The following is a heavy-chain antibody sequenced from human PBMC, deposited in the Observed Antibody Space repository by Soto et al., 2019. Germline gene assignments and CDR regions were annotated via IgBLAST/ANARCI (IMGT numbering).Heavy chain of an antibody. V-gene: IGHV1-69*01. CDR3: AGDVTVNYSDSTYSYHAMDV. CDR2: IIPFFKGT. J-gene: IGHJ6*02. CDR1: GGTFTSHA. Sequence: QVQLVQSGAEVKMPESSVQVSCKASGGTFTSHAISWVRQAPGQGLEWMGVIIPFFKGTYYAQKFQGRVTITADDSMTTVYMDLYDLSSEDTVVYYCAGDVTVNYSDSTYSYHAMDVWGQGTTVTVSS. D-gene: IGHD2-21*01.